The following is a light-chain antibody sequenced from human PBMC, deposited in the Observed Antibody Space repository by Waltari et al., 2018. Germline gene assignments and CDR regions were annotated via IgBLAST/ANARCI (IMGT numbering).Light chain of an antibody. V-gene: IGKV3-20*01. J-gene: IGKJ1*01. CDR1: QSVTRA. CDR2: GAS. CDR3: QHYLRLPVT. Sequence: EIVLTQSPGTLSLSPGESATLSCRTSQSVTRALAWYPHQPGQAPRLLIYGASDRATGIPDRFSGSGSGTDFSLTISSLEPEDFAVYYCQHYLRLPVTFGQGTKVEVK.